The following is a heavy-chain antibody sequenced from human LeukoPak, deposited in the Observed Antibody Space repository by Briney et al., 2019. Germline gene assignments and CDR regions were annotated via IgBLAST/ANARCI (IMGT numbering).Heavy chain of an antibody. Sequence: PGGSLRLSCAASGFTFSSSAMSWVRQAPGKGLEWVSTISGSGSGSSTYYADSVKGRFTISRDNSKNTLYLQMNSLRAEDTAVYYCAKDWQRGYSSGWYDHYYYYMDVWGKGTTVTVSS. D-gene: IGHD6-19*01. J-gene: IGHJ6*03. CDR1: GFTFSSSA. V-gene: IGHV3-23*01. CDR2: ISGSGSGSST. CDR3: AKDWQRGYSSGWYDHYYYYMDV.